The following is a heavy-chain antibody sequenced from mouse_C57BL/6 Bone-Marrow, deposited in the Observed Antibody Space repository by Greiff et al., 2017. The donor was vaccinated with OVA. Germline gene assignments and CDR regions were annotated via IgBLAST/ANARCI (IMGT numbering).Heavy chain of an antibody. CDR3: ARSSATVVADFDY. V-gene: IGHV1-18*01. Sequence: VQLQQSGPELVKPGASVKIPCKASGYTFTDYNMDWVKQSHGKSLEWIGDINPNNGGPIYNQKFKGKATLTVDKSSSTAYMELRSLTSEDTAVYYCARSSATVVADFDYWGQGTTLTVSS. CDR1: GYTFTDYN. J-gene: IGHJ2*01. D-gene: IGHD1-1*01. CDR2: INPNNGGP.